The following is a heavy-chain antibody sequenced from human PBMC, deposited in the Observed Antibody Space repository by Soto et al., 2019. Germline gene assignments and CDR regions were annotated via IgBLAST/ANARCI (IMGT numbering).Heavy chain of an antibody. CDR3: AKGYGDYASSFQH. D-gene: IGHD4-17*01. CDR1: GFTFSSYA. V-gene: IGHV3-23*01. CDR2: VSGSGGST. Sequence: GGSLRLSCAASGFTFSSYAMSWVRQAPGKGLEWVSAVSGSGGSTYYADSVKGRFTISRDNSKNTLFLQMNSLRAEDTAVFYCAKGYGDYASSFQHWGQGSLVTVSS. J-gene: IGHJ1*01.